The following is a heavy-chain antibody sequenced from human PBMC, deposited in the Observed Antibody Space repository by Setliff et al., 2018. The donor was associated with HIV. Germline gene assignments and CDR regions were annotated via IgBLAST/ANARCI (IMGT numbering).Heavy chain of an antibody. D-gene: IGHD3-22*01. Sequence: ASVKVSCKASGYTFTSYAMHWVRQAPGQGLDWMGWMNPNSGNTVYAQKFQARLTMTRDTSISTAYMELSSLRSEDTAVYYCARIPNHSSGFDYWGQGTPVTVSS. V-gene: IGHV1-8*02. CDR3: ARIPNHSSGFDY. CDR1: GYTFTSYA. CDR2: MNPNSGNT. J-gene: IGHJ4*02.